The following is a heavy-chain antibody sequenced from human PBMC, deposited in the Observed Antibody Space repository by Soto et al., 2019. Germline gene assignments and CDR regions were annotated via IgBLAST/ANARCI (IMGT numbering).Heavy chain of an antibody. V-gene: IGHV3-74*01. D-gene: IGHD4-4*01. CDR2: LNSDGTST. CDR1: GFTFSNHW. J-gene: IGHJ4*02. Sequence: PGGSLRLSCVASGFTFSNHWMHWVRQAPGKGLVWVSRLNSDGTSTNYADSVKGRFTISRDNAKNTLYLQVASLRAEDTAVYYCGRGDDYNNYEYFFDSWGQGTLVTVSS. CDR3: GRGDDYNNYEYFFDS.